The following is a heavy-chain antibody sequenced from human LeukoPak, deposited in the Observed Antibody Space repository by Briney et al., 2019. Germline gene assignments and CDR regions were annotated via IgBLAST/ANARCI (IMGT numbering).Heavy chain of an antibody. CDR2: IRYDGSNK. V-gene: IGHV3-30*02. CDR1: GFTFSSYG. Sequence: GGSLRLSCAASGFTFSSYGMHWVRQAPGKGLEWEAFIRYDGSNKYYADSVKGRFTISRDNSKNTLYLQMNSLRAEDTAVYYCAKCSMAAAYYFDYWGQGTLVTVSS. CDR3: AKCSMAAAYYFDY. D-gene: IGHD2/OR15-2a*01. J-gene: IGHJ4*02.